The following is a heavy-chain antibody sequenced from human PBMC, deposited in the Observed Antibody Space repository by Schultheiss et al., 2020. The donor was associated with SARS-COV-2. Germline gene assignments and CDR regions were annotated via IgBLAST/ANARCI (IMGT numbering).Heavy chain of an antibody. Sequence: GGSLRLSCAASGFTFSSYGMHWVRQAPGKGLEWVAVISYDGSNKYYADSVKGRFTISRDNSKNTLYLQMNSLRAEDTAVYYCARGRVVPAARPRYWGQGTLVTVSS. D-gene: IGHD2-2*02. V-gene: IGHV3-30*03. CDR3: ARGRVVPAARPRY. J-gene: IGHJ4*02. CDR2: ISYDGSNK. CDR1: GFTFSSYG.